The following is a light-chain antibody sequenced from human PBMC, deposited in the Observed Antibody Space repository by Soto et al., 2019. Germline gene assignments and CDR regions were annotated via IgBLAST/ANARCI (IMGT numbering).Light chain of an antibody. Sequence: DIVMTQSPLSLPVPPGEPASISCRSSQSLLHSNGYNYLDWYLQKPGQSPQLLIYLGSNRASGVPDRCSGSGSGTDFTLKISRVEAEDVGVYYCMQALQTCTFGGGTKVEIK. CDR3: MQALQTCT. CDR1: QSLLHSNGYNY. J-gene: IGKJ4*01. CDR2: LGS. V-gene: IGKV2-28*01.